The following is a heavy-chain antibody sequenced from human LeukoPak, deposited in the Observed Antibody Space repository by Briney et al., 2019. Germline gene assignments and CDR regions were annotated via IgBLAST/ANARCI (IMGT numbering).Heavy chain of an antibody. CDR2: IYHSGST. Sequence: SQTLSLTCAVSGGSISSGGYSWSWIRQPPGKGLEWIGYIYHSGSTYYNPSLKSRVTISVDRSKNQFSLKLSSVTAADTAVYYCARGYCSGGSRYSVDYFDYWGQGTLVTVSS. CDR1: GGSISSGGYS. J-gene: IGHJ4*02. V-gene: IGHV4-30-2*01. D-gene: IGHD2-15*01. CDR3: ARGYCSGGSRYSVDYFDY.